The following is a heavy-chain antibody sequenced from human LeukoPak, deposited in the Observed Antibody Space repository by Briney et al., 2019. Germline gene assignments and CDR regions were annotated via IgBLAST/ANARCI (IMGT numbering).Heavy chain of an antibody. CDR3: ARGLEYYDSSGYYFDY. D-gene: IGHD3-22*01. Sequence: GASVKVSCKASGYTFTSYYMHWVRQAPGQGLEWMGIINPSGGSTSYAQKFQGRVTMTRDTSTSTVYMELSSLRSEDTAVYYCARGLEYYDSSGYYFDYWGQGTLVTVSS. CDR2: INPSGGST. J-gene: IGHJ4*02. CDR1: GYTFTSYY. V-gene: IGHV1-46*01.